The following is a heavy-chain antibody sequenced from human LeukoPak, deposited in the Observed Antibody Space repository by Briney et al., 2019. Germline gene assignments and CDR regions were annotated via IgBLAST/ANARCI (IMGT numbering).Heavy chain of an antibody. CDR2: IIPILGIA. D-gene: IGHD1-26*01. CDR1: GGTFSSYA. J-gene: IGHJ3*02. V-gene: IGHV1-69*04. Sequence: SVKVSCKASGGTFSSYAISWVRQAPGQGLEWMGRIIPILGIANYAQKFQGRVTITADKSTSTAYMELSSLRSEDTAVYYCANSGSYPDAFDIWGQGTMVTVSS. CDR3: ANSGSYPDAFDI.